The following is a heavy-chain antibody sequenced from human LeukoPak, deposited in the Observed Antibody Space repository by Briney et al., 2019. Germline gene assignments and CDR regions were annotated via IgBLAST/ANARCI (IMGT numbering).Heavy chain of an antibody. J-gene: IGHJ6*04. D-gene: IGHD5-18*01. V-gene: IGHV4-34*01. CDR3: ARLPPGGYSYGYPYYYYGMDV. CDR2: INHSGST. Sequence: SETLSLTCAVYGGSFSGYYWSWIRQPPGKGLEWIGEINHSGSTNYNPSLKSRVTISVDTSKNQFSLKLSSVTAADTTVYYCARLPPGGYSYGYPYYYYGMDVWGKGTTVTVSS. CDR1: GGSFSGYY.